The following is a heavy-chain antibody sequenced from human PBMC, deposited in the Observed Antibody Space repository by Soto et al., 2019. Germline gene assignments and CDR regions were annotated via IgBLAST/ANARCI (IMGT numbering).Heavy chain of an antibody. D-gene: IGHD6-13*01. V-gene: IGHV3-21*01. CDR2: ISSTSSYT. CDR3: TRDASRDSSARGWFDP. CDR1: GFTFSSYA. Sequence: GGALRLSCAAAGFTFSSYAMNWVRQTQERGLEWVSSISSTSSYTHYADALRGRFTISRDNAKNSLHLQMNSLRAEDTAVYYCTRDASRDSSARGWFDPWGPGTLVTVS. J-gene: IGHJ5*02.